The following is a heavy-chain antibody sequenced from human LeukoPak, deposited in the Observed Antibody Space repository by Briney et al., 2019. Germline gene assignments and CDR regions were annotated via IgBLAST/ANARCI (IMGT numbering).Heavy chain of an antibody. CDR1: GYTFTSYG. D-gene: IGHD4-17*01. V-gene: IGHV1-18*01. CDR2: ISVFNDNT. J-gene: IGHJ4*02. Sequence: ASVKVSCKASGYTFTSYGISWVRQAPGQGLEWMGWISVFNDNTNYAQKLQGRVTMTTDTSTSTAYMELRSLRSDDTAVYYCARGLEGVYGDYVPFDYWGQGTLVTVSS. CDR3: ARGLEGVYGDYVPFDY.